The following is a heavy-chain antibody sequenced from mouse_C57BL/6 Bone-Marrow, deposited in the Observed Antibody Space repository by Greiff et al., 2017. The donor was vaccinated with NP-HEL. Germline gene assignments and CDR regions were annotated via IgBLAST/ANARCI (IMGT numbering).Heavy chain of an antibody. CDR2: INPSSGYT. D-gene: IGHD2-4*01. CDR1: GYTFTSHW. Sequence: QLKQSGAELAKPGASVKLSCKAFGYTFTSHWMHWVKQRPGQGPEWIGYINPSSGYTKYNQKFKDKATLTADESSSTAYMQLSRLTSEDSAVYYYARRIYYDYDESYAMDYWGQGTSVTVSS. J-gene: IGHJ4*01. V-gene: IGHV1-7*01. CDR3: ARRIYYDYDESYAMDY.